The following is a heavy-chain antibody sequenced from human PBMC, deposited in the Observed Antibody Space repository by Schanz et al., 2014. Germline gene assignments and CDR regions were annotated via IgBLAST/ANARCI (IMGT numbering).Heavy chain of an antibody. CDR1: GVTFSSYT. V-gene: IGHV1-69*02. Sequence: QVQLVQSGAEVMKPGSSVKVSCKASGVTFSSYTINWVRQAPGQGLEWMGRIIPILGITNVAQTFQDRVTITADKSTSTAYMELSSLRSEDTAVYYCARGLGDERWLDLNEAFDIWGQGTSVTVSS. D-gene: IGHD6-19*01. CDR2: IIPILGIT. CDR3: ARGLGDERWLDLNEAFDI. J-gene: IGHJ3*02.